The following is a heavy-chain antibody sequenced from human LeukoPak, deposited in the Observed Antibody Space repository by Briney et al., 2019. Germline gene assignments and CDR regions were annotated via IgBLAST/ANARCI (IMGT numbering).Heavy chain of an antibody. D-gene: IGHD2-15*01. Sequence: GGSLRLSCAASGFTLINYAMHWVRQAPGKGLEWVAVIWYDGSNRYYADSVKGRFTISRDTSKNTLYLQMNSLRAEDTAVYYCAREADCSGGSCYRGAFDIWGQGTMITVSS. J-gene: IGHJ3*02. CDR1: GFTLINYA. CDR2: IWYDGSNR. V-gene: IGHV3-33*01. CDR3: AREADCSGGSCYRGAFDI.